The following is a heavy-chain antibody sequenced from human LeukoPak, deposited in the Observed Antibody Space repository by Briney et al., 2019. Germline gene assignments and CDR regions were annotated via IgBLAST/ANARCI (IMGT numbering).Heavy chain of an antibody. CDR1: GYTFTDHY. J-gene: IGHJ6*02. D-gene: IGHD2-2*01. CDR3: ARVGPPDASGMDV. Sequence: EASVKVSCKASGYTFTDHYMHWVRQAPGQGLEWMGRINPNSGGTNYAQKFQGRVTMTRDTSISTAYMELSRLRSDDMAVYYCARVGPPDASGMDVWGQGTTVTVSS. CDR2: INPNSGGT. V-gene: IGHV1-2*06.